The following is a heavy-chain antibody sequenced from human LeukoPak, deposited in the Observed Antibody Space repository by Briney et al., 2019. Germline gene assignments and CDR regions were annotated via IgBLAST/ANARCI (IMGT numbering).Heavy chain of an antibody. Sequence: GGSLRLSCGASGFTFSSHAMTWVRQAPGKGLEWVSAISISGDTTYYADAVKGRFTISRDNSKNTVYLQMNSLRAEDTAVYYCARAEHDYHAFDIWGQGTMVTVSS. V-gene: IGHV3-23*01. CDR1: GFTFSSHA. D-gene: IGHD4-11*01. J-gene: IGHJ3*02. CDR3: ARAEHDYHAFDI. CDR2: ISISGDTT.